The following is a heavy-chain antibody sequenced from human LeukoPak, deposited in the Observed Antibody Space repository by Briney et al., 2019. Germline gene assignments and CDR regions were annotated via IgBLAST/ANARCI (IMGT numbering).Heavy chain of an antibody. CDR1: GFTFSDHY. V-gene: IGHV3-72*01. CDR2: SRNKANSYTT. Sequence: GSLRLSCAASGFTFSDHYIDWVRQAPGKGLEWVGRSRNKANSYTTEYAASVKGRFTISRDDSKNSLYLQMNSLKTEDTAVYYCASRTTVSYDAFDIWGQGTMVTVSS. J-gene: IGHJ3*02. D-gene: IGHD4-17*01. CDR3: ASRTTVSYDAFDI.